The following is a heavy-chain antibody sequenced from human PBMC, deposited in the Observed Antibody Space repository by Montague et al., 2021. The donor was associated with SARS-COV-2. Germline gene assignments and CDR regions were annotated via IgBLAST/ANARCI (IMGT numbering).Heavy chain of an antibody. D-gene: IGHD2-15*01. CDR2: ISYDGSNE. CDR3: ARGGVAARRTPGEYFYYGMDV. CDR1: GFTFSNYA. V-gene: IGHV3-30*04. Sequence: SLRLSCAASGFTFSNYAMHWVRQAPGKGLEWVALISYDGSNEFYTDSVKGRFTISRDNYKNTMYLRMNSLRAEDTAVYYCARGGVAARRTPGEYFYYGMDVWGQGTTVTVSS. J-gene: IGHJ6*02.